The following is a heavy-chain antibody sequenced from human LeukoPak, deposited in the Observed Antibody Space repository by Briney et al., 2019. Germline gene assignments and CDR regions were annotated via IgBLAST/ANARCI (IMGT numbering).Heavy chain of an antibody. D-gene: IGHD4-11*01. CDR3: AREGGVYSNYSSLID. CDR2: IYYSGST. J-gene: IGHJ4*02. Sequence: PSETLSLTCTVSGGSISSGDYYWSWIRQPPGKGLEWIGYIYYSGSTYYNPSLKSRVTISVDTSKNQFSLKLSSVTAADTAVYYCAREGGVYSNYSSLIDWGQGTLVTVSS. CDR1: GGSISSGDYY. V-gene: IGHV4-30-4*08.